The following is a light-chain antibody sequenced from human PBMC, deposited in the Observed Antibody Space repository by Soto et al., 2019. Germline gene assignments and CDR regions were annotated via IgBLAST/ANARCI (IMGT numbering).Light chain of an antibody. CDR2: SNN. CDR1: SSNIGSDI. CDR3: AAWDGSLNGWV. J-gene: IGLJ3*02. Sequence: QSVLTQPPSASGTPGQRVTISCSGSSSNIGSDIVNWYQQLPGMAPKLPIYSNNQRPSGVPDRFSGSKSGTSASLAISGLQSEDEADYYCAAWDGSLNGWVFGGGTKLTVL. V-gene: IGLV1-44*01.